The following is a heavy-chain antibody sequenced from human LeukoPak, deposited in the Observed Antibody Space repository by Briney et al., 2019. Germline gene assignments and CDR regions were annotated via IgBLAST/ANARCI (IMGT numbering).Heavy chain of an antibody. Sequence: KSSETLSLTCTVSGASVSSASYWSWIRQPPGKGVEWIAHIYNGVNTNYNPSLKSRVTISVDTSKNQFSLRLNSVTAADTAVYYCAGSRAFNSGAFDPWGQGSLVTVSS. CDR1: GASVSSASY. CDR3: AGSRAFNSGAFDP. D-gene: IGHD1-26*01. J-gene: IGHJ5*02. CDR2: IYNGVNT. V-gene: IGHV4-61*01.